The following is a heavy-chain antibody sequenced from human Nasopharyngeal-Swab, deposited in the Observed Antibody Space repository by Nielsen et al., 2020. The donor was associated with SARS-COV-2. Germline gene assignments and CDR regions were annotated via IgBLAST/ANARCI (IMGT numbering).Heavy chain of an antibody. CDR1: GGSISSSSYY. CDR3: ARTQRYYDSSGYYYYYMDV. J-gene: IGHJ6*03. CDR2: IYYSGST. Sequence: SETLSLTCTVSGGSISSSSYYWGWIRQPPGKGLEWIGSIYYSGSTYYNPSLKSRVTISADTSKNQFSLKLSSVTAADTAVYYCARTQRYYDSSGYYYYYMDVWGKGTTVTVSS. V-gene: IGHV4-39*07. D-gene: IGHD3-22*01.